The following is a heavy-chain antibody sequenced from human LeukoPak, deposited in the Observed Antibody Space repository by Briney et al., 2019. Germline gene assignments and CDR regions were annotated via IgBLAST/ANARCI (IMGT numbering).Heavy chain of an antibody. CDR3: ARGPYTNGHYFDY. D-gene: IGHD6-19*01. CDR1: GFTFNNYA. Sequence: GGSLRLSCAASGFTFNNYALTWVRQAPGKGLEWVANIKQDGSEKYYVDSVKGRFTISRDNARNSLYLQMNSLRAEDTAVYYCARGPYTNGHYFDYWGQGTLATVSS. CDR2: IKQDGSEK. J-gene: IGHJ4*02. V-gene: IGHV3-7*04.